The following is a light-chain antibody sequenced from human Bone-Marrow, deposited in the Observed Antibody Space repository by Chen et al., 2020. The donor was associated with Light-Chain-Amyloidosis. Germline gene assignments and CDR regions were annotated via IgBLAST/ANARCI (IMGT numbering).Light chain of an antibody. CDR3: QVWDRSSDRPV. V-gene: IGLV3-21*02. Sequence: SYVLMQPSSSSVAPGQTATIACGGNNIGATSVHWYQQTPGQAPLLGVYDDRDRPSGIPERLSGSNSGNTATLTISRVEAGDEADYYCQVWDRSSDRPVFGGGTKLTVL. CDR1: NIGATS. CDR2: DDR. J-gene: IGLJ3*02.